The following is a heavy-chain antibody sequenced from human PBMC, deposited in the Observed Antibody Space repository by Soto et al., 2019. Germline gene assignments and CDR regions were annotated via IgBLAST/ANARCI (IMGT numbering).Heavy chain of an antibody. V-gene: IGHV3-30*03. CDR3: ARWSYLDY. CDR2: ISYDGSNK. CDR1: GFTFSSYG. D-gene: IGHD3-3*01. Sequence: TGGSLRLSCAASGFTFSSYGMHWVRQAPGKGLEWVAVISYDGSNKYYADSVKGRFSISRDTSQSTLYLQMNSLRADDTATYYCARWSYLDYWGQGTRVTVSS. J-gene: IGHJ4*02.